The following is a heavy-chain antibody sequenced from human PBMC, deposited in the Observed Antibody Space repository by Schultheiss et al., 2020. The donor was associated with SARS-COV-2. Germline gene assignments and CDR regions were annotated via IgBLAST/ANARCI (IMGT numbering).Heavy chain of an antibody. CDR2: IYTSGST. CDR1: GGSISSYY. J-gene: IGHJ5*02. CDR3: ARGGWGGVVIIPDRRGVKFDP. Sequence: SETLSLTCTVSGGSISSYYWSWIRQPAGKGLEWIGRIYTSGSTNYNPSLKSRVTMSVDTSKNQFSLKLSSVTAADTAVYYCARGGWGGVVIIPDRRGVKFDPWGQGTLVTVSS. D-gene: IGHD3-3*01. V-gene: IGHV4-4*07.